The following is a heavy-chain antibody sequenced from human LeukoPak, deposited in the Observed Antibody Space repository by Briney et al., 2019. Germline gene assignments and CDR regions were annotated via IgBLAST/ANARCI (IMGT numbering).Heavy chain of an antibody. D-gene: IGHD3-3*01. CDR2: MNPNSGNT. J-gene: IGHJ3*02. CDR1: GYTFTSYD. CDR3: ARGLINIEWLVDAFDI. V-gene: IGHV1-8*03. Sequence: ASVKVSCKASGYTFTSYDINWVRQATGQGLEWMGWMNPNSGNTGYAQKFQGRVTITRNTSISTAYMELSSLRSEDTAVYYCARGLINIEWLVDAFDIWGQGTMVTVSS.